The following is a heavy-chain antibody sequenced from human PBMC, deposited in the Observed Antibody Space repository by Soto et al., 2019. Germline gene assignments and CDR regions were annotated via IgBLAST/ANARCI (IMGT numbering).Heavy chain of an antibody. CDR2: IYYSGST. J-gene: IGHJ4*02. Sequence: NPSETLSLTCTVSGGSISSGGYYWSWIRQHPGKGLEWIGYIYYSGSTYYNPSLKSRVTISVDTSKNQFSLKLSSVTAADTAVYYCARSITMVRGAIEYYFDYWGQGTLVTVSS. V-gene: IGHV4-31*03. CDR1: GGSISSGGYY. CDR3: ARSITMVRGAIEYYFDY. D-gene: IGHD3-10*01.